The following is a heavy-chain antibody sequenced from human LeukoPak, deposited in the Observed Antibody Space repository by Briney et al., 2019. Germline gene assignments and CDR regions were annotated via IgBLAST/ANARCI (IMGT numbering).Heavy chain of an antibody. V-gene: IGHV4-61*02. CDR2: IYTSGST. Sequence: SQTLSLTCTVSGGSISSGNYYWSWIRQPAGKGLEWIGRIYTSGSTNYNPSLKSRVTISVDTSKNQFSLKLSSVTAADTAVYYCAREVTYCSSTSCYYFDYWGQGTLVTDSS. CDR1: GGSISSGNYY. D-gene: IGHD2-2*01. J-gene: IGHJ4*02. CDR3: AREVTYCSSTSCYYFDY.